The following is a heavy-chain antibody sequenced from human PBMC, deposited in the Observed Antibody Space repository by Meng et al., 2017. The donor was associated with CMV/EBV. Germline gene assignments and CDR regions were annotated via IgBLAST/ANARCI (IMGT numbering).Heavy chain of an antibody. D-gene: IGHD3-9*01. Sequence: VQLVVSGGGLIQPGGSLRLSCAASGFTVSSNYMSWVRQAPGKGLEWVSVIYSGGSTYYADSVKGRFTISRDNSKNTLYLQMNSLRVDDTAVYYCARDPDWHQFDYWGQGTLVTVSS. V-gene: IGHV3-53*01. CDR3: ARDPDWHQFDY. J-gene: IGHJ4*02. CDR2: IYSGGST. CDR1: GFTVSSNY.